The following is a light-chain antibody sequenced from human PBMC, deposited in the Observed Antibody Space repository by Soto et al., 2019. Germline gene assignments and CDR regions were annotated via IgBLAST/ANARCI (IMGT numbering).Light chain of an antibody. Sequence: DIVMTQSPDSLAVSLGERATINCKSSQSGLYRSNNKNYLSWYQQKPGQPPKLLIYWASTRESGVPDRFSGSGSETDFTLTISSLQAEDVAVYYCQQYYSTPLTFGGGTKVEIK. J-gene: IGKJ4*01. CDR3: QQYYSTPLT. CDR2: WAS. V-gene: IGKV4-1*01. CDR1: QSGLYRSNNKNY.